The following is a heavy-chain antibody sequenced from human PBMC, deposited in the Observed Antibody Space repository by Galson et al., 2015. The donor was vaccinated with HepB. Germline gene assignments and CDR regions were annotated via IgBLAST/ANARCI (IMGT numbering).Heavy chain of an antibody. Sequence: ETLSLTCSVSGGSISFSGYYWSWIRQPPGKGLEWIGTIYYSGSTFYNPSLKSRVSISLDTSKNQFSLRLSSVTAADTAVYYCAREGDFWSGYPYYYYYYMDVWDKGTTVTVSS. CDR3: AREGDFWSGYPYYYYYYMDV. J-gene: IGHJ6*03. CDR2: IYYSGST. V-gene: IGHV4-39*07. CDR1: GGSISFSGYY. D-gene: IGHD3-3*01.